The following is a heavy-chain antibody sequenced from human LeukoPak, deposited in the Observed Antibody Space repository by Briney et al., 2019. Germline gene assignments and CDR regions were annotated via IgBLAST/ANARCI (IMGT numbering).Heavy chain of an antibody. CDR1: GGSFSGYY. D-gene: IGHD3-10*01. J-gene: IGHJ5*02. CDR2: INHSGST. V-gene: IGHV4-34*01. CDR3: ARAYGGSRYFSGSYISRFDP. Sequence: SETLSLTCAVYGGSFSGYYWSWIRQPPGKGLEWIGEINHSGSTNYNPSLKSRVTISVDTSKNQFSLKLSSVTAADTAIYYCARAYGGSRYFSGSYISRFDPWGQGTLVTVSS.